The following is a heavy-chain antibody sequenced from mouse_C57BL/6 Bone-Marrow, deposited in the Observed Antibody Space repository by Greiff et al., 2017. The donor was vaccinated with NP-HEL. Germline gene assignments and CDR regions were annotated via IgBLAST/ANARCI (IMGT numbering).Heavy chain of an antibody. CDR2: ISYSGIT. CDR1: GYSITSDY. CDR3: ARSSPLDGYFYAMDY. J-gene: IGHJ4*01. Sequence: EVHLVESGPGLAKPSQTLSLTCSVTGYSITSDYWNWIRKFPGNKLEYMGYISYSGITYFNPSLKSRISITRDTSKNQYYLQLNSVTTDDTATYYCARSSPLDGYFYAMDYWGQGTSVTVSS. D-gene: IGHD2-3*01. V-gene: IGHV3-8*01.